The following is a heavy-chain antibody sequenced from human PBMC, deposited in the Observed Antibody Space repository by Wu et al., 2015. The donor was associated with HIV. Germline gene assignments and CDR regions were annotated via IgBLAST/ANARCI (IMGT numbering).Heavy chain of an antibody. V-gene: IGHV1-46*01. Sequence: QVQLVQSGAEVKKPGASVKVSCKTSGNTFSNYYMQWVRQAPGKGLEWMAMINPIGTSTKYAQKFQGRLTVTRDTSTGVVYMELNSLRSEDTAVYYCTKTSALIRGXWDWFDTWGPGNTGQRLL. CDR1: GNTFSNYY. CDR3: TKTSALIRGXWDWFDT. CDR2: INPIGTST. J-gene: IGHJ5*02. D-gene: IGHD2-2*01.